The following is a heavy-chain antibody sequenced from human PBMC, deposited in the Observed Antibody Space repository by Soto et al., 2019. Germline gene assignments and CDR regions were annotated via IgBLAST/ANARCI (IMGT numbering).Heavy chain of an antibody. D-gene: IGHD3-3*01. CDR3: ARGQYYDFWSGYYDWFDP. J-gene: IGHJ5*02. CDR2: ISAYNGNT. CDR1: GYTFTSYG. V-gene: IGHV1-18*01. Sequence: QVQLVQSGAEVKKPGASVKVSCKASGYTFTSYGISWVRQAPGQGLEWMGWISAYNGNTNYAQKLQGRVTMTTDTSTSTACMELRSLRSDDTAVYYCARGQYYDFWSGYYDWFDPWGQGTLVTVSS.